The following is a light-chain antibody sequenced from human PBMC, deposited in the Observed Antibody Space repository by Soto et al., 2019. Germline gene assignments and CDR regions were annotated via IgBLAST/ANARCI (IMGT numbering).Light chain of an antibody. V-gene: IGKV1-5*01. J-gene: IGKJ2*01. CDR1: QPINKW. Sequence: DIQLTQSPSTLAASVGDRVTMTCRASQPINKWLAWYQQKPGKAPDLLISDASTLESGVPSRFRGSGSGTEFTLIISSLQTEDVATYYCQEYNSDRPYTFGQGTKLEIK. CDR2: DAS. CDR3: QEYNSDRPYT.